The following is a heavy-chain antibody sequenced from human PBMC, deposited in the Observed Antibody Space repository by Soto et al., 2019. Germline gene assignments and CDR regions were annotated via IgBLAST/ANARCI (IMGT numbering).Heavy chain of an antibody. CDR2: ISYDGSNK. J-gene: IGHJ5*02. CDR3: ARDRATYYDFWSGWFDP. V-gene: IGHV3-30-3*01. D-gene: IGHD3-3*01. CDR1: GFTFSSYA. Sequence: LRLSCAASGFTFSSYAMHWVRQAPGKGLEWVAVISYDGSNKYYADSVKGRFTISRDNSKNTLYLQMNSLRAEDTAVYYCARDRATYYDFWSGWFDPWGQGTLVTVSS.